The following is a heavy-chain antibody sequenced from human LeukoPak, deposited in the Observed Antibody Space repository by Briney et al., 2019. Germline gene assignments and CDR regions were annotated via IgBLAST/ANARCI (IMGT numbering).Heavy chain of an antibody. CDR3: AKSAAGRGVVGYYYYYMDV. CDR1: GFTFDDYT. D-gene: IGHD6-13*01. V-gene: IGHV3-43*01. J-gene: IGHJ6*03. CDR2: ISWDGGST. Sequence: GGSLRLSCAASGFTFDDYTMHWVRQAPGKGLEWVSLISWDGGSTYYADSVKGRFTISRDNSKNSLYLQMNSLRTEDTALYYCAKSAAGRGVVGYYYYYMDVWGKGTTVTVSS.